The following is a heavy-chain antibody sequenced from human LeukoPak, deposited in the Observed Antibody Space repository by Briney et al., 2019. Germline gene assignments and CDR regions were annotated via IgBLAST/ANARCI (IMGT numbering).Heavy chain of an antibody. D-gene: IGHD4-11*01. CDR2: ITSTGTYI. Sequence: GGSLRLSCATSGFTFSSSTFGSYTMNWVRQAPGKGLESVSSITSTGTYIYYTDSVKGRFTISRDIANSLLYLQMNSMRADDTAVYYCARDLDYSTGFDYWGQETLVTVSS. J-gene: IGHJ4*02. CDR3: ARDLDYSTGFDY. CDR1: GFTFSSSTFGSYT. V-gene: IGHV3-21*01.